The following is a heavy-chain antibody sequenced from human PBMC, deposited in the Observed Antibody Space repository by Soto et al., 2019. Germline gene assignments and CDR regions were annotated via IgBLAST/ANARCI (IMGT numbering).Heavy chain of an antibody. V-gene: IGHV4-31*03. CDR2: IYYSGST. Sequence: SETLSLTCTVSGGSISSGGYYWSWIRQHPGKGLEWIGYIYYSGSTYYNPSLKSRVTISVDTSKNQFSLKLSSVTAADTALYYCARAYGDYASGPFAFDIWGQGTMVTVSS. CDR3: ARAYGDYASGPFAFDI. J-gene: IGHJ3*02. CDR1: GGSISSGGYY. D-gene: IGHD4-17*01.